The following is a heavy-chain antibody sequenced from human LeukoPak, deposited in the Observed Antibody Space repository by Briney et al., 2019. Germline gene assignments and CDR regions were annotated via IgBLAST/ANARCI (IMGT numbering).Heavy chain of an antibody. Sequence: PGGSLRLSCRASGFTFSSYAMSWVRQAPGKGLEWVSAISGSGGSTYYADSVKGRFTISRDNPENTVYLQMNSLRAEDTAVYYCASPPPVGATMNWFDPWGQGTLVTVSS. CDR2: ISGSGGST. V-gene: IGHV3-23*01. J-gene: IGHJ5*02. CDR1: GFTFSSYA. D-gene: IGHD1-26*01. CDR3: ASPPPVGATMNWFDP.